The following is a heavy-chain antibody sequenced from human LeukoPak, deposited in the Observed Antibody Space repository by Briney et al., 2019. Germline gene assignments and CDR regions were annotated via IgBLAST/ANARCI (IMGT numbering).Heavy chain of an antibody. CDR2: ISSSSSTI. D-gene: IGHD3-3*01. J-gene: IGHJ4*02. V-gene: IGHV3-48*01. Sequence: GGSLRLSCAASGFTLINYDMNWVRQAPGKGPEWVSYISSSSSTIYYADSVKGRFTISRDNAKNSLYLQMNSLRAEDTAVYYCATEPTDFWSGYFTDYHYFDYWGQGTLVTVSS. CDR3: ATEPTDFWSGYFTDYHYFDY. CDR1: GFTLINYD.